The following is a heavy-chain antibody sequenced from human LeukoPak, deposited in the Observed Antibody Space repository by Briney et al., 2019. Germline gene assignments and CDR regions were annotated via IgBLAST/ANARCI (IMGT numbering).Heavy chain of an antibody. D-gene: IGHD2-15*01. CDR1: GFTFSSYS. CDR2: ISSSSRYI. CDR3: ARGAGGYCSGGSCPLDY. V-gene: IGHV3-21*01. J-gene: IGHJ4*02. Sequence: GGSLRLSCAASGFTFSSYSMNWVRQAPGKGLEWVSSISSSSRYIYYADSVKGRFTISRDNAKNSLYLQMNSLRAEDTAVYYCARGAGGYCSGGSCPLDYWGQGTLVTVSS.